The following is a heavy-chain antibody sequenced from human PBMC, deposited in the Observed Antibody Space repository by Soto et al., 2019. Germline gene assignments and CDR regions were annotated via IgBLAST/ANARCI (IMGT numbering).Heavy chain of an antibody. CDR2: INAGNGNT. D-gene: IGHD3-10*01. Sequence: QVQLVQSGAEVKKPGASVKVSCKASGYTFTSYAMHWVRQAPGQRLEWMGWINAGNGNTKYSQKFQGRVTITRDTSASTAYMELSSLRSEDTAVDDSASALDGSGSYYTPNYWGQGPLVTVSS. J-gene: IGHJ4*02. CDR3: ASALDGSGSYYTPNY. V-gene: IGHV1-3*01. CDR1: GYTFTSYA.